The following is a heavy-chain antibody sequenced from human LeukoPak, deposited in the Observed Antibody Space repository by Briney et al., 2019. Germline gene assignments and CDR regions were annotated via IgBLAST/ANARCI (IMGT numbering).Heavy chain of an antibody. CDR3: ARDKGLYDSSSGFDP. CDR2: ISYDGSNK. V-gene: IGHV3-30*01. CDR1: GFTFSSYA. D-gene: IGHD3-22*01. Sequence: PGRSLRLSCAASGFTFSSYAMHWVRQAPGKGLEWVAVISYDGSNKYYADSVKGRFTISRDNSKNTLYLQMNSLRAEDTAVYYCARDKGLYDSSSGFDPWGQGILVTVSS. J-gene: IGHJ5*02.